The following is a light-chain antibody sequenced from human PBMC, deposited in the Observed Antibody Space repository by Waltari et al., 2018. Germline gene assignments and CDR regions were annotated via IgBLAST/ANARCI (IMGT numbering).Light chain of an antibody. CDR2: GAS. J-gene: IGKJ1*01. CDR3: QQRISWLGWT. V-gene: IGKV3-11*01. CDR1: QSVSTY. Sequence: DIVLTQSPATLSLSPGERATLPCRASQSVSTYLAWYQQKPGQVPRLLIYGASNRATGIPARFSGSGSGTDFTLTISSLEPEDFAVYYCQQRISWLGWTFGQGTKVEIK.